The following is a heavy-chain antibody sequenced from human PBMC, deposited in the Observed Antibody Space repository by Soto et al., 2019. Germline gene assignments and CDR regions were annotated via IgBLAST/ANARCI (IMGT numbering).Heavy chain of an antibody. CDR2: ISAYNGNT. V-gene: IGHV1-18*01. D-gene: IGHD3-10*01. CDR1: GYTFTSYG. Sequence: QVQLVQSGAEVKKPGASVKVSCKASGYTFTSYGISWVRQAPGQGLEWMGWISAYNGNTNDAQKLQGRVTMTTDTCASTACMERRSLRSDDTAVYCCARVPSSGRGSGKNFGDGGQGTLVTVSA. J-gene: IGHJ4*02. CDR3: ARVPSSGRGSGKNFGD.